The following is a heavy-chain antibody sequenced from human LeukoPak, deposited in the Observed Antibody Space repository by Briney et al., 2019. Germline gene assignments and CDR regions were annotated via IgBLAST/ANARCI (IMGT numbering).Heavy chain of an antibody. J-gene: IGHJ6*02. CDR2: IKQDGSEK. V-gene: IGHV3-7*01. CDR1: GFTFSSYW. CDR3: ARYSSSWSPNYYYGMDV. D-gene: IGHD6-13*01. Sequence: PGGSLRLSCAASGFTFSSYWMSWVRQAPGKGLEWVANIKQDGSEKYYMDSVKGRFTISRGNAKNSLYLQMNSLRAEDTAVYYCARYSSSWSPNYYYGMDVWGQGTTVTVSS.